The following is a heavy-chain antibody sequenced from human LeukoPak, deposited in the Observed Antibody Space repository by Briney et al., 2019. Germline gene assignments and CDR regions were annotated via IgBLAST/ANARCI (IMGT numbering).Heavy chain of an antibody. D-gene: IGHD6-13*01. CDR1: GYTFTGYY. CDR2: INPSSGGT. CDR3: ARETQQLGNWFDP. Sequence: ASVKVSCKASGYTFTGYYMHWVRQAPGQGLEWMGWINPSSGGTNYAQKFQGRVTMTRDTSISTAYMELSRLRSDDTAVYYCARETQQLGNWFDPWGQGTLVTVSS. V-gene: IGHV1-2*02. J-gene: IGHJ5*02.